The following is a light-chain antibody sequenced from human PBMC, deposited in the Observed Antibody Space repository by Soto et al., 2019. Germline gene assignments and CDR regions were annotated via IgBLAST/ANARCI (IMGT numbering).Light chain of an antibody. Sequence: EVVMTQSPATMSVSPGERATLSCRASQDVSTNVAWFQQKFGQAPRLLIYGASTGATGLPARFSGSASGSDFTLTISGLQSEDAAIYYCQQYNNWPRWTFGQGTKVEIK. V-gene: IGKV3-15*01. CDR2: GAS. CDR3: QQYNNWPRWT. J-gene: IGKJ1*01. CDR1: QDVSTN.